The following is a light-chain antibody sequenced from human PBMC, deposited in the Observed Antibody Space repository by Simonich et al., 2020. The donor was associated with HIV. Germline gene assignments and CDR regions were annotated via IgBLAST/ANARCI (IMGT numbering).Light chain of an antibody. CDR3: MQGIHLPLT. V-gene: IGKV2-29*02. CDR1: QSLQHSDVQTS. CDR2: ELS. Sequence: DIVMTQTPLSLSVSPGQPASISCKSNQSLQHSDVQTSLYWFLQKPGQSPHLLIYELSSRFSGVPDKFSGSGSGTNFTLKISRVEAEDVGVYYCMQGIHLPLTFGGGTKVEIK. J-gene: IGKJ4*01.